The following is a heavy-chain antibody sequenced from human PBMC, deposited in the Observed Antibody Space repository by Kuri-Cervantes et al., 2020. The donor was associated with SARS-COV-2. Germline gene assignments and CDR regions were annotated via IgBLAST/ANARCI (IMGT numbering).Heavy chain of an antibody. D-gene: IGHD2-15*01. Sequence: ASVKVSCKASGYTFTSYYMHWVRQATGQGLEWMGWMNPNSGNTGYAQKFQGRVTMTRNTSISTAYMELSSLRSEDTAVYYCARGRRRGGSCYGDYWGQGTLVTVSS. CDR2: MNPNSGNT. CDR1: GYTFTSYY. V-gene: IGHV1-8*02. J-gene: IGHJ4*02. CDR3: ARGRRRGGSCYGDY.